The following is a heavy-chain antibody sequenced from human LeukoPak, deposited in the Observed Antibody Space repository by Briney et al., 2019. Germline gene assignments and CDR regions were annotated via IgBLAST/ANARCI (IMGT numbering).Heavy chain of an antibody. Sequence: ASVKVSSKPSGYTFTTYGISWVRQAPGQGLEWMGWISAYNGNTDYAQKFQGRVTMTTDTSTSTAYMELRSLRSDDTAVCYCARDLDILTAYYSGYWGQGTLVTVSS. J-gene: IGHJ4*02. CDR3: ARDLDILTAYYSGY. V-gene: IGHV1-18*04. CDR1: GYTFTTYG. CDR2: ISAYNGNT. D-gene: IGHD3-9*01.